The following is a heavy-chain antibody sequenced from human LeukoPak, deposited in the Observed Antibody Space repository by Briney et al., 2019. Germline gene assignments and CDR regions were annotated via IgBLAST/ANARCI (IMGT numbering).Heavy chain of an antibody. CDR3: ARHYGP. D-gene: IGHD3-10*01. CDR1: GGSVRNHY. J-gene: IGHJ5*02. Sequence: SETLSLTCTVSGGSVRNHYWGWIRQPPGKGLEWIGSIYDSGSTYYNPSLKSRVTISVDTSKNQFSLKLNSVTAADTAVYYCARHYGPWGQGTLVTVSS. CDR2: IYDSGST. V-gene: IGHV4-39*01.